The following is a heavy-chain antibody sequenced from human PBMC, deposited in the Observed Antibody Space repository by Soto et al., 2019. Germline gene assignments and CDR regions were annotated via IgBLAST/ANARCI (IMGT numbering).Heavy chain of an antibody. CDR1: GGSISSYY. CDR2: IYYSGST. Sequence: PSETLSLTCTVSGGSISSYYWSWIRQPPGKGLEWIGYIYYSGSTNYNPSLKSRVTISVDTSKNQFSLKLSSVTAAVTAVYYCARASTVTTRGSRNNWFDPWGQGTLVTVSS. J-gene: IGHJ5*02. CDR3: ARASTVTTRGSRNNWFDP. D-gene: IGHD4-17*01. V-gene: IGHV4-59*08.